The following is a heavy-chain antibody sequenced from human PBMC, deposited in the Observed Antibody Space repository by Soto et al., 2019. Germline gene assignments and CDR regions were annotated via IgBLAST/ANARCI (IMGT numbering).Heavy chain of an antibody. CDR2: ICYDGSNK. Sequence: PGGSLRLSCAASGFTFSSYGMRWVRQAPGKGLEWVAVICYDGSNKYYADSVKGRFTISRDNSKNTLYLQMNSLRAEDTAVYYCARSGGSYYDAFDIWGQGTMVTVSS. CDR3: ARSGGSYYDAFDI. CDR1: GFTFSSYG. D-gene: IGHD1-26*01. V-gene: IGHV3-33*01. J-gene: IGHJ3*02.